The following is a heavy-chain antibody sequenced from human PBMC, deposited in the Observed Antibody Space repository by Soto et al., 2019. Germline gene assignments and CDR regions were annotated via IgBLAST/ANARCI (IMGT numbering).Heavy chain of an antibody. V-gene: IGHV4-30-4*01. D-gene: IGHD3-10*01. J-gene: IGHJ3*02. CDR3: ARGEVRGPLDI. CDR1: GGFMNSHDYY. CDR2: IHNSGSA. Sequence: ASETLSLAWTVSGGFMNSHDYYWSWIPQPPGKGLELILSIHNSGSAYYKPSLKSRLTISSDTSKKQCSLRLNSVTAADTALYYCARGEVRGPLDIWGQGTMVTVSS.